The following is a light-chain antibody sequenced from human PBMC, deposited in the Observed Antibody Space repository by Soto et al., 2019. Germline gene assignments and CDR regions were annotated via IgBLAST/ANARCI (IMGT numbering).Light chain of an antibody. V-gene: IGLV1-36*01. CDR2: YDN. J-gene: IGLJ1*01. CDR1: SSNIGNNT. Sequence: QSVLTQPPSVSEAPRQRVTISCSGSSSNIGNNTVNWYQQLPGKAPKLLMFYDNLLPSGVSDRFSGSESGTSASLAISGLQSEDEADYYCAAWDDSLNGYVFGTGTKVTVL. CDR3: AAWDDSLNGYV.